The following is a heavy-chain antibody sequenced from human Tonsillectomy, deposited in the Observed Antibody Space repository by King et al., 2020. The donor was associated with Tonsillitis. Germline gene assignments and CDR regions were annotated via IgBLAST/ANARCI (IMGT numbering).Heavy chain of an antibody. V-gene: IGHV4-39*01. CDR1: GGSISGSSYY. CDR3: ARTTSYGDHDY. J-gene: IGHJ4*02. Sequence: QLQESGPGLVKPSETLSLTCTVSGGSISGSSYYWGWIRQPPGKGLEWIGNFYYSGSTYYNPSLKSRVTISVDTSKNQFSLKLSSVTAADTAVYFCARTTSYGDHDYWGQGTLVTVSS. CDR2: FYYSGST. D-gene: IGHD4-17*01.